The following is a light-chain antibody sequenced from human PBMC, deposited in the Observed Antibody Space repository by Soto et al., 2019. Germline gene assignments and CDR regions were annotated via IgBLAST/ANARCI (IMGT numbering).Light chain of an antibody. CDR3: SSFTSSTTDV. CDR2: DGS. CDR1: SSDVGGYKY. J-gene: IGLJ1*01. V-gene: IGLV2-14*01. Sequence: QSVLTQPASVSGSPGQSITISCTGSSSDVGGYKYVSWYQQHPGKAPKLMIYDGSNRPSGVSNRFSGSKSGNTASLTISGLQADDEADYYCSSFTSSTTDVFGTGNRSPS.